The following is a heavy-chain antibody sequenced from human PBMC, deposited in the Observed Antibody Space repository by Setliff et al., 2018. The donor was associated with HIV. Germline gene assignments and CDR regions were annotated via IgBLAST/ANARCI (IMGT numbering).Heavy chain of an antibody. D-gene: IGHD3-22*01. V-gene: IGHV4-61*01. CDR3: ARDRSSGWSKGHYFDTSGYYNNWFDP. CDR2: IYYSGST. Sequence: SETLSLTCTVSGGSISSSSYYWSWIRQPPGKGLEWIGYIYYSGSTKHNPSLKSRVTISLDTSKNQFSLKLTSVTAADTAMYHCARDRSSGWSKGHYFDTSGYYNNWFDPWGQGTLVTVSS. CDR1: GGSISSSSYY. J-gene: IGHJ5*02.